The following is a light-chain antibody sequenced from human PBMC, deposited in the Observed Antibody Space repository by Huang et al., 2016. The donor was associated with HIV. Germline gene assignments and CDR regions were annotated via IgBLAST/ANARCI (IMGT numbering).Light chain of an antibody. V-gene: IGKV1-NL1*01. CDR2: ATS. CDR3: QQYHSLPWT. CDR1: KGIANS. J-gene: IGKJ1*01. Sequence: DIQMTQSPSSLSALVGERVTITCRASKGIANSLAWYQQKPEKAPRLLLYATSTLESGVPARFSGSGSGTHYTLTINTLQPEDIASYYCQQYHSLPWTFGQGTKVEIK.